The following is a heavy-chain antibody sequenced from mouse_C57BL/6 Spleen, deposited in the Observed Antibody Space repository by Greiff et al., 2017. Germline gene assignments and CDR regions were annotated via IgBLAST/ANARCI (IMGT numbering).Heavy chain of an antibody. CDR3: ATGGYYSNYGFAY. V-gene: IGHV3-6*01. CDR2: ISYDGSN. Sequence: EVKLVESGPGLVKPSQSLSLTCSVTGYSITSGYYWNWIRQFPGNKLEWMGYISYDGSNNYNPSLKNRISITRDTSKNQFFLKFNSVTTEDTATYYCATGGYYSNYGFAYWGQGTLVTVSA. CDR1: GYSITSGYY. J-gene: IGHJ3*01. D-gene: IGHD2-5*01.